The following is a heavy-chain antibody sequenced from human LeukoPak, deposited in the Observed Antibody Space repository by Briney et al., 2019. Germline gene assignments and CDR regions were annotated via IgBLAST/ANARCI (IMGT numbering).Heavy chain of an antibody. CDR3: ARALWFGELLVIGGDDAFDI. V-gene: IGHV3-21*01. J-gene: IGHJ3*02. D-gene: IGHD3-10*01. CDR2: ISGSSSYI. CDR1: GFTFSSYS. Sequence: GGSLRLSCAASGFTFSSYSMNWVRQAPGKGLEWVSSISGSSSYIYYADSVKGRFTISRDNAKNSLYLQMNSLRAEDTAVYYCARALWFGELLVIGGDDAFDIWGQGTMVTVSS.